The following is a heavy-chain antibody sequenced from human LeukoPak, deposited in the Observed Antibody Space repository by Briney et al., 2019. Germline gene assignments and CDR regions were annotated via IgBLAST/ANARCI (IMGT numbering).Heavy chain of an antibody. V-gene: IGHV4-34*01. CDR3: ARGGGWRRHYYDSSGYSQENWFDP. CDR2: INHSGST. D-gene: IGHD3-22*01. CDR1: GGSFSGYY. J-gene: IGHJ5*02. Sequence: SETLSLTCAVYGGSFSGYYWSWIRQPPGKGLEWIGVINHSGSTNYNPSLKSRVTISVDTSKNQFSLKLSSVTAADTAVYYCARGGGWRRHYYDSSGYSQENWFDPWGQGTLVTVSS.